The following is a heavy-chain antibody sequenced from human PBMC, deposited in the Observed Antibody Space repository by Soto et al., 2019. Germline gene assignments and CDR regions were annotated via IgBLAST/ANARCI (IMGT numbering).Heavy chain of an antibody. CDR2: ISYEGNNK. Sequence: QVQLVESGGGVVQPGRSLRLSCAASGFILSTYAMYWVRQAPGKGLEWVAVISYEGNNKYYADSVKGRFTISRDNSKNTLYLQLNSLRAEDTAVYYCARAGCDGGSCYTLVGLRYGMDVWGQGTTVTVSS. CDR1: GFILSTYA. V-gene: IGHV3-30-3*01. J-gene: IGHJ6*02. CDR3: ARAGCDGGSCYTLVGLRYGMDV. D-gene: IGHD2-15*01.